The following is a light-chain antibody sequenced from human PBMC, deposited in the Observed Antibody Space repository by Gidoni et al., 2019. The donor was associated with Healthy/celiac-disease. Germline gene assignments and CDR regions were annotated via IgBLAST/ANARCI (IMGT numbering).Light chain of an antibody. CDR2: KDS. Sequence: SYELTQPSSVSVSPGQTARITCSGEVLAKEYARRFQQKPGQAPVLVIYKDSARPSGIPERFSGSSSGTTVTLTISGAQVEDEADYYCYSAADNNLRVFGGGTKLTVL. CDR1: VLAKEY. J-gene: IGLJ3*02. CDR3: YSAADNNLRV. V-gene: IGLV3-27*01.